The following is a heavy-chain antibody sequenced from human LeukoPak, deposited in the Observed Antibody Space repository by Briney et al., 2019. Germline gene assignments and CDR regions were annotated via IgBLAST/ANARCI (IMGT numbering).Heavy chain of an antibody. CDR2: MNPNSGNT. J-gene: IGHJ6*03. Sequence: ASVKVSCKDSGYTFTSYDITWVRQATGQGLEWMGWMNPNSGNTGYAQRFQGRVTMTRDTSISTAYMELSSLRSEDTAVYYCARGYSNYDAIRTKSFYYIDVWGEGTTVTVSS. CDR3: ARGYSNYDAIRTKSFYYIDV. D-gene: IGHD4-11*01. CDR1: GYTFTSYD. V-gene: IGHV1-8*01.